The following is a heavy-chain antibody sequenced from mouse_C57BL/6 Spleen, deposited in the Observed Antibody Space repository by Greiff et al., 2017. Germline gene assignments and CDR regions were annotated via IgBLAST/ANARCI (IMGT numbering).Heavy chain of an antibody. CDR1: GFTFSSYG. CDR3: ARQDGSSSYWYFDV. CDR2: ISSGGSYT. Sequence: EVKLVESGGDLVKPGGSLKLSCAASGFTFSSYGMSWVRQTPDKRLEWVATISSGGSYTYYPDSVKGRFTISRDNAKNTLYLQMSSLKSEDTAMYYCARQDGSSSYWYFDVWGTGTTVTVSS. V-gene: IGHV5-6*01. D-gene: IGHD1-1*01. J-gene: IGHJ1*03.